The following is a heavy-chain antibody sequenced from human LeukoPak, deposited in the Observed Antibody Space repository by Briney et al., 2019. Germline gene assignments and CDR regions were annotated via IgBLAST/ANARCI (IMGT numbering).Heavy chain of an antibody. Sequence: KPSETLSLTCTVSGGSISSGSYYWSWIRQPAGKGLEWIGRIYTSGSTNYNPSLKSRVTISVDTSKNQFSLKLSSVTAADTAVYYCARVVGATREFDYWGQGTLVTVSS. CDR2: IYTSGST. D-gene: IGHD1-26*01. J-gene: IGHJ4*02. CDR3: ARVVGATREFDY. V-gene: IGHV4-61*02. CDR1: GGSISSGSYY.